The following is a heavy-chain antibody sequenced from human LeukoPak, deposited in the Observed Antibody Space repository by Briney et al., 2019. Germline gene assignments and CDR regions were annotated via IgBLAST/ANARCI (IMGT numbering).Heavy chain of an antibody. CDR3: ARVLSSGYAIGFDY. J-gene: IGHJ4*02. Sequence: ASVKVSCKASGYTFTSYAMNWVRQAPGQGLEWMGWIDTNTGNPTYAQGFTGRFVFSLDTSVSTAFLKISSLEAEDTAVYYCARVLSSGYAIGFDYWGQGTLVTVSS. V-gene: IGHV7-4-1*02. D-gene: IGHD5-12*01. CDR2: IDTNTGNP. CDR1: GYTFTSYA.